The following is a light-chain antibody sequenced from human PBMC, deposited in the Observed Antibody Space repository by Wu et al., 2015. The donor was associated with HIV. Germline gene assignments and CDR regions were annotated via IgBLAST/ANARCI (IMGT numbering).Light chain of an antibody. CDR2: DTS. V-gene: IGKV3-11*01. CDR1: QSISRS. Sequence: PGERASLSCRASQSISRSLVWFQQKPGQAPRLLIYDTSNRVTGIPPRFSGSGSGTHFTLTISSLQPEDFATYYCQQSYSTPGTFGQGTKLEIK. J-gene: IGKJ2*02. CDR3: QQSYSTPGT.